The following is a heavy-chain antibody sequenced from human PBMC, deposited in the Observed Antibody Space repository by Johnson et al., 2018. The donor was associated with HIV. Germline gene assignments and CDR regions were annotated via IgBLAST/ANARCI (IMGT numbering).Heavy chain of an antibody. CDR1: GFTVSSNY. D-gene: IGHD4-17*01. CDR3: ARGIRFVEAGRENDGFDI. CDR2: IYSGDNT. V-gene: IGHV3-66*02. Sequence: VQLVESGGGLVQPGGSLRLSCAASGFTVSSNYMSWVRQAPGKGLEWVSVIYSGDNTYYADSVKGRFTISRDNSKNTLYLQMNSLRAEDTAVYYCARGIRFVEAGRENDGFDIWGQGTVVTVSS. J-gene: IGHJ3*02.